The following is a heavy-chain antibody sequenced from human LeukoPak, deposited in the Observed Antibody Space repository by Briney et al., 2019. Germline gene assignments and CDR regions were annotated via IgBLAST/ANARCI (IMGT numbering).Heavy chain of an antibody. V-gene: IGHV4-34*01. Sequence: PSETLSLTCAVYGGSFSGYYWSWIRQPPGKGLEWIGEINHSGSTNYNPSLKSRVTISVDTSKNQFSLKLSSVTAADTAVYYCARDQNDSSGYYYHDYWGQGTLVTVSS. CDR2: INHSGST. J-gene: IGHJ4*02. CDR3: ARDQNDSSGYYYHDY. CDR1: GGSFSGYY. D-gene: IGHD3-22*01.